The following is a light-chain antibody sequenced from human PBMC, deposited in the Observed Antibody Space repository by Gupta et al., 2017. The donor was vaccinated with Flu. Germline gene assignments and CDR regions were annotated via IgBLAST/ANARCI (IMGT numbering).Light chain of an antibody. J-gene: IGKJ1*01. V-gene: IGKV1-39*01. CDR3: DERDSTRRT. CDR1: HRISSY. CDR2: AAS. Sequence: DIQMTHSPSSLSASVGDRVTITCRASHRISSYLNWYQQKPGKAPKLLIYAASRLQSGVPSRFSGSGSGTXFTLTIXRRQPEDIATYYCDERDSTRRTFGXGTKLEIK.